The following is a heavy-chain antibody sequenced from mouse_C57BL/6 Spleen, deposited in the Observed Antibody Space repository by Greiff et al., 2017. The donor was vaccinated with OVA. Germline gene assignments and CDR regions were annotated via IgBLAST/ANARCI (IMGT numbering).Heavy chain of an antibody. J-gene: IGHJ3*01. V-gene: IGHV1-26*01. CDR1: GYTFTDYY. CDR2: INPNNGGT. D-gene: IGHD1-1*01. Sequence: VQLQQSGPELVKPGASVKISCKASGYTFTDYYMNWVKQSHGQSLEWIGDINPNNGGTSYNQKFKGKATLTVDKSSSTAYMELRSLTSEDSAVYYCATIYYWFAYWGQGTLVTVSA. CDR3: ATIYYWFAY.